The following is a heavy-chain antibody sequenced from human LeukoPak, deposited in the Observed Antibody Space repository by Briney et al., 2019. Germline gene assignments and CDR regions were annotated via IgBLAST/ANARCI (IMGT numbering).Heavy chain of an antibody. V-gene: IGHV3-23*01. CDR3: VKDRNHNSGFMAFDY. CDR2: ISGSGRTT. CDR1: GFTFSTYD. Sequence: GGSLRLSCAASGFTFSTYDMSWVRQAPGKGLEWVSVISGSGRTTFYADSVKGRFTISRDNSKNTLHLQVNSLRAEDTAIYYCVKDRNHNSGFMAFDYWGQGTLVTVSS. D-gene: IGHD6-19*01. J-gene: IGHJ4*02.